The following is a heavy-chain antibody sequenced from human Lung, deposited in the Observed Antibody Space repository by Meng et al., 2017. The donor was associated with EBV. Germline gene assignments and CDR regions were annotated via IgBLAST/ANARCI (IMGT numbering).Heavy chain of an antibody. V-gene: IGHV4-30-4*08. CDR3: AREYSSSSGLPGP. CDR1: GGSIRFCTYY. CDR2: IYDSGST. D-gene: IGHD6-6*01. Sequence: GHLQESRPVLLKPSQPLALTFTVSGGSIRFCTYYWSLIRQPPGKGLEWIGYIYDSGSTSYNPSLMSRVTIPVDTSRNQFSLKLTSVTAADTAVYYCAREYSSSSGLPGPWGQGTLVTVSS. J-gene: IGHJ5*02.